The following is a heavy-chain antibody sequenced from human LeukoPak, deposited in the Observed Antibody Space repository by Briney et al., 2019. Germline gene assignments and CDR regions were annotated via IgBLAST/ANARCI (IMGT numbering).Heavy chain of an antibody. CDR3: AAPGVPAATYYFDY. Sequence: PGGSLRLSCAASGFTFSSYWMSWVRQAPGKGLEWVANIKQDRSEKYYVDSVKGRFTISRDNAKNSLYLQMNSLRAEDTAVYYCAAPGVPAATYYFDYWGQGTLVTVSS. CDR1: GFTFSSYW. D-gene: IGHD2-2*01. CDR2: IKQDRSEK. V-gene: IGHV3-7*01. J-gene: IGHJ4*02.